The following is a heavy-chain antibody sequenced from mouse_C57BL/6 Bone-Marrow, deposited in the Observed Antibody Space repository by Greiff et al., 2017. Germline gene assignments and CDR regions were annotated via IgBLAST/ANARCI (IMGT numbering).Heavy chain of an antibody. CDR2: IYPGSGNT. Sequence: QVQLQQSGAELVRPGASVKLSCKASGYTFTDYYINWVKQRPGQGLEWIARIYPGSGNTSYNEKFKGKATLTAEKSSSTAYMQLSSLTSEDSAVYFGASRGFYGNYGAMDYWGQGTSVTVSS. V-gene: IGHV1-76*01. D-gene: IGHD2-1*01. CDR3: ASRGFYGNYGAMDY. CDR1: GYTFTDYY. J-gene: IGHJ4*01.